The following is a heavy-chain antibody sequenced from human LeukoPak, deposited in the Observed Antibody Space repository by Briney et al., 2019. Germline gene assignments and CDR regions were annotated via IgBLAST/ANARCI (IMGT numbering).Heavy chain of an antibody. Sequence: NSSETLSLTCTVSGGSVSSGSYYWSWIRQPPGKGLEWIGYIYYSGSTNYNPSLKSRVTISVGTSKNQFSLKLSSVTAADTAVYYCARDNGDYYGMDVWGQGTTVTVSS. D-gene: IGHD4-17*01. CDR1: GGSVSSGSYY. V-gene: IGHV4-61*01. CDR2: IYYSGST. CDR3: ARDNGDYYGMDV. J-gene: IGHJ6*02.